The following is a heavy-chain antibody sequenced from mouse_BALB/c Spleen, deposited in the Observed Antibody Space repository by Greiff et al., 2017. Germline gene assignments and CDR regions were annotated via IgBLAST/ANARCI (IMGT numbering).Heavy chain of an antibody. V-gene: IGHV14-3*02. J-gene: IGHJ3*01. D-gene: IGHD1-1*01. CDR2: IDPANGNT. CDR1: GFNIKDTY. Sequence: VQLQQSGAELVKPGASVKLSCTASGFNIKDTYMHWVKQRPEQGLEWIGRIDPANGNTKYDPKFQGKATITADTSSNTAYLQLSSLTSEDTAVYYCASHYGSSRFAYWGQGTLVTVSA. CDR3: ASHYGSSRFAY.